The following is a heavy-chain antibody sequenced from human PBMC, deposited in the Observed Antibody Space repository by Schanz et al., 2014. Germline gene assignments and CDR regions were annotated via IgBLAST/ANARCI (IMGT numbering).Heavy chain of an antibody. V-gene: IGHV3-48*01. CDR1: GFGFSSYS. J-gene: IGHJ2*01. Sequence: EVQLVESGGGLIQPGGSLRLSCAASGFGFSSYSMNWVRQAPGKGLEWVSYISGSSRTIYYADSMKGRFTVSRDNAENALYPQMNSLRAEDTGLYFCAKDAPYPFDLWGRGTLITVSS. CDR3: AKDAPYPFDL. CDR2: ISGSSRTI.